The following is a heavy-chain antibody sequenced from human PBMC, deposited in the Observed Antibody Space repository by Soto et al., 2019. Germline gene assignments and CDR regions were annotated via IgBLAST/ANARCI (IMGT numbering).Heavy chain of an antibody. Sequence: PSETLSLTCAVYGGSFSGYYWSWIRQPPGKGLEWIGEINHSGSTNYNPSLKSRVTISVDTSKNQFSLKLSSVTAADTAVYYCARGGYDILTGYRPRFDYWGQGTLVTVSS. V-gene: IGHV4-34*01. D-gene: IGHD3-9*01. J-gene: IGHJ4*02. CDR3: ARGGYDILTGYRPRFDY. CDR2: INHSGST. CDR1: GGSFSGYY.